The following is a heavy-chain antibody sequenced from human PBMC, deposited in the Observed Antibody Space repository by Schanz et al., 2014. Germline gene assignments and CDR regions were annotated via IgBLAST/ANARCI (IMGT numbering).Heavy chain of an antibody. CDR3: ARDRLECGAECYSVEVFEI. CDR2: IIPSLGLA. V-gene: IGHV1-69*09. CDR1: GYTFTSYD. J-gene: IGHJ4*02. D-gene: IGHD2-21*01. Sequence: QVQLIQSGAEVKKPGASVKVSCTASGYTFTSYDINWVRQAPGQGLEWMGRIIPSLGLAKYEQKFQDKVTITADTSTTTAYMELSGLRSEDTAVYYCARDRLECGAECYSVEVFEIWGQGTLXTVSS.